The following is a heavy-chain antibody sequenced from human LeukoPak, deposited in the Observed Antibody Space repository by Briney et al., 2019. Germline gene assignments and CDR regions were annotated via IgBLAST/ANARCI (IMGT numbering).Heavy chain of an antibody. J-gene: IGHJ6*02. CDR3: ARTCSSTSCPPYGMDV. D-gene: IGHD2-2*01. CDR1: GYTFTSWY. Sequence: ASVKVSCKASGYTFTSWYMHWVRQAPGQGFEWMGIINPSGGSTSYAQKFQGRVTMTRDTSTSTVYMELSSLRSEDTAVYYCARTCSSTSCPPYGMDVWGQGTTVTVSS. CDR2: INPSGGST. V-gene: IGHV1-46*01.